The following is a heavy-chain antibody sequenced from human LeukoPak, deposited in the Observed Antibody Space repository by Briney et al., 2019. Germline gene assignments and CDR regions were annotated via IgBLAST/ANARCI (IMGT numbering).Heavy chain of an antibody. CDR3: ARGTGSSLLMKH. D-gene: IGHD6-13*01. Sequence: GGSLRLSCAASGFTFSSYWMHWVRQAPGKGLVWVSRINSDGSSTSYADSVKGRFTISRDNAKNTLYLQMNSLRAEDTAVYYCARGTGSSLLMKHWGQGTLVTVSS. V-gene: IGHV3-74*01. J-gene: IGHJ1*01. CDR1: GFTFSSYW. CDR2: INSDGSST.